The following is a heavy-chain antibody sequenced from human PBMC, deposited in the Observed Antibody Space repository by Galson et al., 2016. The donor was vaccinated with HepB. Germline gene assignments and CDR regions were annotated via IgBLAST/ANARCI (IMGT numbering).Heavy chain of an antibody. CDR2: SVPILGMA. CDR1: GGTFSSYA. Sequence: GGTFSSYAFSWVRQAPGQGLEWMGRSVPILGMANYAQKFQGRVTITADKSTSTVYMELSSLRSEDTAMYYCARDAVAVAGTLHFYFYGMDAWGQGTTVTVSS. D-gene: IGHD6-19*01. J-gene: IGHJ6*02. V-gene: IGHV1-69*04. CDR3: ARDAVAVAGTLHFYFYGMDA.